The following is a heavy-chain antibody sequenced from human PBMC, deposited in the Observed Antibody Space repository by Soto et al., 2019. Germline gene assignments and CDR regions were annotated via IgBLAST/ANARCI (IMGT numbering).Heavy chain of an antibody. J-gene: IGHJ1*01. Sequence: GESLKIPLQSSRYTFANYWIGGVRHVPGKGPESVALTYPSDSRTIYSPSFQGQVTISADKSISTAYRQWTSLKASDTAIYYRPEVEYSTYVSYLKHWGQGGRVT. D-gene: IGHD6-13*01. V-gene: IGHV5-51*01. CDR3: PEVEYSTYVSYLKH. CDR1: RYTFANYW. CDR2: TYPSDSRT.